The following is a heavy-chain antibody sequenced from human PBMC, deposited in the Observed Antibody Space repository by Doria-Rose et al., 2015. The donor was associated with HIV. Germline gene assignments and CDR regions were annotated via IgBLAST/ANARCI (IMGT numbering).Heavy chain of an antibody. CDR3: ARIKSSRWYHKYYFDF. V-gene: IGHV2-26*01. D-gene: IGHD6-13*01. CDR2: IFSDYEG. Sequence: QVTLKESGPMLVKPTETLTLTCTVSGVSLSSPGMGVSWIRQPPGKALEWLANIFSDYEGSYKTSLKSRLTISRSTSKSQVVLTMTDMNPVDTATYYCARIKSSRWYHKYYFDFWGQGTLVIVSA. CDR1: GVSLSSPGMG. J-gene: IGHJ4*02.